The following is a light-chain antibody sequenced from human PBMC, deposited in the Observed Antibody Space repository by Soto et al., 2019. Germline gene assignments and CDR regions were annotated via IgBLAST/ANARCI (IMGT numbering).Light chain of an antibody. CDR2: NAS. CDR1: QSVSFN. J-gene: IGKJ4*01. V-gene: IGKV3-15*01. Sequence: EIVMTQSPATLSVSPGERATLSCRVSQSVSFNLVWYQHKPGQPPRLLMYNASNRAAGISARFTGSGSGTDFTLTIDNLQSEDFAFYYCHQHNNWPSTFGGGTKVE. CDR3: HQHNNWPST.